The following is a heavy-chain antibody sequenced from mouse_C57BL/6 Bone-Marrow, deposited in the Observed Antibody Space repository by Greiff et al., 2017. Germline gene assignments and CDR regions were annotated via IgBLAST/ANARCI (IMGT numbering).Heavy chain of an antibody. J-gene: IGHJ2*01. Sequence: QVQLQQPGAELVRPGSSVTLSCKASGYTFTSSWMHWVKQRPIQGLEWIGNIDPSDSETHYNQKFKDKATLTVDKSSSTAYMQLSRLTSEDAAVYYCARTSITPVLDYWGQGTTLTVSS. CDR3: ARTSITPVLDY. V-gene: IGHV1-52*01. CDR1: GYTFTSSW. CDR2: IDPSDSET. D-gene: IGHD1-1*01.